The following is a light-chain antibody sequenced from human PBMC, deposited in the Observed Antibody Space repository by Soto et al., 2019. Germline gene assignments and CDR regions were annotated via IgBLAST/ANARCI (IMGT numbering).Light chain of an antibody. J-gene: IGKJ1*01. CDR2: TGS. V-gene: IGKV1-12*01. Sequence: DIQMTQSPSSVSASVGDRFTITCGASQAIDSWLAWYQQKPGEAPKLLIFTGSLLHSGVPPRFSGSGSGTDFTLTISSLQPEDFATYYCQQTLSFPPTFGQGTKVDIK. CDR1: QAIDSW. CDR3: QQTLSFPPT.